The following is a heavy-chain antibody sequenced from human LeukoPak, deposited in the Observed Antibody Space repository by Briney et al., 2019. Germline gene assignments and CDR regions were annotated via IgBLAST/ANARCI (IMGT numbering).Heavy chain of an antibody. CDR3: ARLLRCFDY. D-gene: IGHD1-26*01. V-gene: IGHV4-4*07. J-gene: IGHJ4*02. CDR2: IYTSGST. CDR1: GGSISSYY. Sequence: SETLSLTCTVSGGSISSYYWSWLRQPAGKGLEWLGRIYTSGSTNYNPSLKSRVTMSVDTSKNQFSLKLSSVTAADTAVYYCARLLRCFDYWGQGTLVTVSS.